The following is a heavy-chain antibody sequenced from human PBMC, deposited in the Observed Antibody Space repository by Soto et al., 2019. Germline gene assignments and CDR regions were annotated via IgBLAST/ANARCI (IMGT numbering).Heavy chain of an antibody. V-gene: IGHV3-13*01. Sequence: SLRLSCAASGFTFSSYDMHWVRQATGKGLEWVSAIGTAGDTYYPGSVKGRFTISRENAKNSLYLQMNSLRAEDTAVYYCARVGAAAGTDYYYYYGMDVWGQGTTVTVSS. CDR2: IGTAGDT. J-gene: IGHJ6*02. D-gene: IGHD6-13*01. CDR1: GFTFSSYD. CDR3: ARVGAAAGTDYYYYYGMDV.